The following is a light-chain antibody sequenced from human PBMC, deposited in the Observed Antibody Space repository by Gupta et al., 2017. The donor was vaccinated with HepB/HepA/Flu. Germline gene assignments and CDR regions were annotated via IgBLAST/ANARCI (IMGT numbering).Light chain of an antibody. CDR2: DAS. V-gene: IGKV3-11*01. Sequence: PATLCLSPGERATLSCRASQSVSSYLAWYQQNPGQAPRLLIYDASNTATSLPARFSGSASGTDFTLTISILAPEDFAVYYCQQRSNWPRTFDRGTKVEIK. J-gene: IGKJ4*01. CDR3: QQRSNWPRT. CDR1: QSVSSY.